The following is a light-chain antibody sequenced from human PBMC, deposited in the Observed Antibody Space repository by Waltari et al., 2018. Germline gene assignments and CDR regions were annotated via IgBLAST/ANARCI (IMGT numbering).Light chain of an antibody. CDR1: QDINTW. CDR3: QQYESYWT. J-gene: IGKJ1*01. Sequence: DIHMTQSPSTLSASIGDTVTITCRASQDINTWLAGYQQRPGKAPNLLIYKASYLESVVPSRFSGSGSGTEFTLTISSLQPDDFATYFCQQYESYWTFGQGTKVEMK. V-gene: IGKV1-5*03. CDR2: KAS.